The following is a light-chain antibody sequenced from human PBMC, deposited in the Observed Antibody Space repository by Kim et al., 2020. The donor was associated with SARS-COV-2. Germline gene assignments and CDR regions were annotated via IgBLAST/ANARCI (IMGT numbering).Light chain of an antibody. CDR1: SSNIGAYYD. J-gene: IGLJ3*02. CDR3: QSYDRSLSGSV. V-gene: IGLV1-40*01. Sequence: QSVLTQPPSVSGAPGQRVTISCTGSSSNIGAYYDVHWYQQLPGAAPKLLIYDNHNRPSGVPDRFSGSKSGTSASLAITGLQPEDEADYYCQSYDRSLSGSVFGGGTKL. CDR2: DNH.